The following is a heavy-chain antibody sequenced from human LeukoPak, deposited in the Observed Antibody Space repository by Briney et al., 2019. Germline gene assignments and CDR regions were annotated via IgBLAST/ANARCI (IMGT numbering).Heavy chain of an antibody. D-gene: IGHD3-22*01. J-gene: IGHJ3*02. CDR3: ARGAPLYDSSGYYSFDI. CDR2: ISSSSSYI. CDR1: GFTFSSYA. Sequence: GGSLRLSCAASGFTFSSYAMSWVRQAPGKGLEWVSSISSSSSYIYYADSVKGRFTISRDNAKNSLYLQMNSLRAEDTAVYYCARGAPLYDSSGYYSFDIWGQGTMVTVSS. V-gene: IGHV3-21*01.